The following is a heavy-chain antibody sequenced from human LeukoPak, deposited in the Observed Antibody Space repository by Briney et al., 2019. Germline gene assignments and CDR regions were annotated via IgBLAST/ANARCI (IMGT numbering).Heavy chain of an antibody. J-gene: IGHJ3*02. D-gene: IGHD6-19*01. CDR2: IYYSGST. Sequence: SETLSLTCTVSGGSISSYYWSWIRQPPGKGLEWIGYIYYSGSTNYNPSLKSRVTISVDTSKNQFSPKLSSVTAADTAVYYCGAGRGRSRLVDAFDIWGQGTMVTVSS. CDR1: GGSISSYY. CDR3: GAGRGRSRLVDAFDI. V-gene: IGHV4-59*12.